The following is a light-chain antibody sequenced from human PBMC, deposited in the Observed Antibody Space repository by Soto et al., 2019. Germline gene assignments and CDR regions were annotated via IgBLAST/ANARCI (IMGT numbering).Light chain of an antibody. CDR1: SSDVGSYNL. J-gene: IGLJ1*01. CDR3: CSYAGNGLYV. V-gene: IGLV2-23*01. CDR2: EGS. Sequence: QSVLTRPASVSGSPGQSITISCTGTSSDVGSYNLVSWYQQHPGKAPKLMIYEGSKRPSGVSNRFSGSKSGNTASLTISGLQAEDEADYYCCSYAGNGLYVFGTGTK.